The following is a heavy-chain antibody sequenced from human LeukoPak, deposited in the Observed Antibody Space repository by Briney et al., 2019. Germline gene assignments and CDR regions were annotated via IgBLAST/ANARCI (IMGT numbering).Heavy chain of an antibody. V-gene: IGHV3-64*02. CDR1: GLTFSSYT. CDR3: TSGALASGWHGLDY. D-gene: IGHD6-19*01. Sequence: GGSLRLSCAASGLTFSSYTMHWVRQAPGKGLEYVSAISSNGGSTYYADSVKGRFTISRDNSKSTLYLQMGSLRAEDMALYYCTSGALASGWHGLDYWGQGTLVTVCS. J-gene: IGHJ4*02. CDR2: ISSNGGST.